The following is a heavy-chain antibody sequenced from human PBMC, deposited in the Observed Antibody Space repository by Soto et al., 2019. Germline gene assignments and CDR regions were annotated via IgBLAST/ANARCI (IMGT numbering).Heavy chain of an antibody. J-gene: IGHJ4*02. V-gene: IGHV4-31*03. CDR2: IYFNENT. CDR1: GGSIPSGGYY. Sequence: QVQLLESGPGLVKASQTLSLTCSVSGGSIPSGGYYWSWVRQRPGKGLEWIGYIYFNENTYYNPSLKTRFTISVGTSKSQFSLKLNSVTAADSAVYYCARQITMVRGIDFWGPGISVTVSS. CDR3: ARQITMVRGIDF. D-gene: IGHD3-10*01.